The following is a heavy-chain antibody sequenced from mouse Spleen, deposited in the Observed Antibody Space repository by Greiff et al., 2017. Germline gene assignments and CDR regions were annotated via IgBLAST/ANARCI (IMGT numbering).Heavy chain of an antibody. D-gene: IGHD1-1*01. J-gene: IGHJ2*01. CDR2: IDPETGGT. CDR3: TRGGYGSSTKDY. V-gene: IGHV1-15*01. CDR1: GYTFTDYE. Sequence: VQLQQSGAELVRPGASVTLSCKASGYTFTDYEMHWVKQTPVHGLEWIGAIDPETGGTAYNQKFKGKAILTADKSSSTAYMELRSLTSEDSAVYYCTRGGYGSSTKDYWGQGTTLTVSS.